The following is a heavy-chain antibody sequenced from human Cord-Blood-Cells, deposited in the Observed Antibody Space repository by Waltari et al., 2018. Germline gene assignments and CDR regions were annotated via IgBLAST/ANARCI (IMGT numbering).Heavy chain of an antibody. Sequence: QVQLQESGPGLVKPSETLSLTCAVSGYSISSGYYWGWIRQPPGKGLEWIGSIYHSGSTYYNPARKSRGTISVDTSKNQFSLKLSSVTAADTAVYYCARGGGYTNWFDPWGQGTLVTVSS. CDR3: ARGGGYTNWFDP. V-gene: IGHV4-38-2*01. D-gene: IGHD3-22*01. CDR1: GYSISSGYY. CDR2: IYHSGST. J-gene: IGHJ5*02.